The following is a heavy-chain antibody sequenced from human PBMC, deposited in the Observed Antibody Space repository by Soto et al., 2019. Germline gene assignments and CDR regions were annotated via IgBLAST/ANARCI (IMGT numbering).Heavy chain of an antibody. CDR2: IWYDGSNK. V-gene: IGHV3-33*01. D-gene: IGHD6-19*01. J-gene: IGHJ3*02. Sequence: QVQLVESGGGVVQRGGSLRLSCAASGFTFSSYGMHWVRQAPGKGLEGGAVIWYDGSNKYYADSVKGRYTISRDDSKNTVYLQMNSLGAEDTAVYYCTRDPLIAVAAYDAFDIWGQGTSVTVSS. CDR1: GFTFSSYG. CDR3: TRDPLIAVAAYDAFDI.